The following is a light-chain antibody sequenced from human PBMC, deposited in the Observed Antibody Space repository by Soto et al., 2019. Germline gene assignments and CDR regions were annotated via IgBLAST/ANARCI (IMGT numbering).Light chain of an antibody. J-gene: IGKJ2*01. Sequence: DIQMTQSPSTLSASVGDRVTITFRASQSISSWLAWYQQKPGKAPKLLIYKASSLESGVPSRFSGSGSGTDFTLTISSLQPDDFATYYCQQYNSYSYTFGQGTKLEIK. CDR1: QSISSW. CDR2: KAS. CDR3: QQYNSYSYT. V-gene: IGKV1-5*03.